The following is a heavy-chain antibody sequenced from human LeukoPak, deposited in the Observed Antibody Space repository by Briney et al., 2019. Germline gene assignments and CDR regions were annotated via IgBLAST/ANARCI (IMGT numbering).Heavy chain of an antibody. CDR1: GFTFSSYA. Sequence: GGSLRLSCEASGFTFSSYAMHWVRQAPGKGLEWVAVISYDGSNKYYADSVKGRFTISRDNSKNTLYLQMNSLRAEDTAVYYCAREFAATASDYWGQGTLVTVSS. J-gene: IGHJ4*02. D-gene: IGHD6-25*01. V-gene: IGHV3-30*04. CDR3: AREFAATASDY. CDR2: ISYDGSNK.